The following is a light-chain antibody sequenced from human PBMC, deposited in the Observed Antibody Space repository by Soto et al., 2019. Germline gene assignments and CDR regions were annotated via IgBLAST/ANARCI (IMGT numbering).Light chain of an antibody. J-gene: IGLJ1*01. Sequence: QSALTQPPSASGSPGQSVTISCTGTSNDVGGYNYVSWYQQHPGKAPKLIIYEVSQRPSGVPDRFSGSKSGNTASLTVSGLQGEDEADYYCSSSAGMNNYVFGTGTKLTVL. CDR1: SNDVGGYNY. V-gene: IGLV2-8*01. CDR3: SSSAGMNNYV. CDR2: EVS.